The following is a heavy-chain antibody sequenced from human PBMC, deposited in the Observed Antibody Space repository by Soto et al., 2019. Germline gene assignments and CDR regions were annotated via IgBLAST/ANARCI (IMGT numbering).Heavy chain of an antibody. V-gene: IGHV4-34*01. D-gene: IGHD3-10*01. CDR2: INHSGST. CDR1: GGSFSGYY. CDR3: ARGETVTMVRGVIRY. Sequence: SETLSLTCAVYGGSFSGYYWSWIRQPPGKGLEWIGEINHSGSTNYNPSLKSRVTISVDTSKNQFSLKLSSVTAADTAVYYCARGETVTMVRGVIRYWGQGTLVTVSS. J-gene: IGHJ4*02.